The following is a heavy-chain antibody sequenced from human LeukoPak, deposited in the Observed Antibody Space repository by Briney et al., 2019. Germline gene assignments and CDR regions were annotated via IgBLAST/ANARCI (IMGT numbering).Heavy chain of an antibody. V-gene: IGHV1-69*04. CDR1: GGTFSSYA. CDR3: ARARMDTMVRGEDY. D-gene: IGHD3-10*01. J-gene: IGHJ4*02. CDR2: IIPILGIA. Sequence: SVKVSCKASGGTFSSYAISWVRQAPGQGLEWMGRIIPILGIANYAQKFQGGVTITADKSTSTAYMELSSLRSEDTAVHYCARARMDTMVRGEDYWGQGTLVTVSS.